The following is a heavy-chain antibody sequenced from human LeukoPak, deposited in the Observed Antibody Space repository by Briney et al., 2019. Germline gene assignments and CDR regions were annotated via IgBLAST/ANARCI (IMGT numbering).Heavy chain of an antibody. D-gene: IGHD2-2*03. J-gene: IGHJ1*01. CDR2: ISGSGGST. V-gene: IGHV3-23*01. CDR3: AKDLDIVVVPAAESSEYFQH. Sequence: GGSLRLSCAASGFTFSSYAMSWVRQAPGKGLEGVSAISGSGGSTYYADSVKGRFTISRDNSKNTLYLQMNSLRAEDTAVYYCAKDLDIVVVPAAESSEYFQHWGQGTLVTVSS. CDR1: GFTFSSYA.